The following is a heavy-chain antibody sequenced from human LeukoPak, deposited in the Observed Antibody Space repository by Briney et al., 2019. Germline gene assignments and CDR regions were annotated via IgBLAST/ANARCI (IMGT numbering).Heavy chain of an antibody. CDR1: GYTFTDYF. V-gene: IGHV1-2*06. Sequence: ASVKVSCKASGYTFTDYFLHWVRQAPGQGLEWMGRINPNSGGTNYARKFQGRVTMTRDTSISTAYMELSRLRSDDTAVYYCARKGYSSSWYGIRSSYYFDYWGQGTLVTVSS. CDR3: ARKGYSSSWYGIRSSYYFDY. CDR2: INPNSGGT. J-gene: IGHJ4*02. D-gene: IGHD6-13*01.